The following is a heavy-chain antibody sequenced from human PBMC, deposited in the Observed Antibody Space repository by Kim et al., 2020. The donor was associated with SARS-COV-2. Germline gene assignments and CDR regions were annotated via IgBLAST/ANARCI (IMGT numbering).Heavy chain of an antibody. D-gene: IGHD3-9*01. CDR2: ISSSSSYI. J-gene: IGHJ6*02. CDR1: GFTFSSYS. Sequence: GGSLRLSCAASGFTFSSYSMNWVRQAPGKGLEWVSSISSSSSYIYYADSVKGRFTISRDNAKNSLYLQMNSLRAEDTAVYYCARDLVGGYDILTGYYISPFYGMDVWGQGTTVTVSS. V-gene: IGHV3-21*01. CDR3: ARDLVGGYDILTGYYISPFYGMDV.